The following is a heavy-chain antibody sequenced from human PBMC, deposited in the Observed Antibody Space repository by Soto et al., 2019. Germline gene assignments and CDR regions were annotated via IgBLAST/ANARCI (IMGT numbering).Heavy chain of an antibody. CDR3: ARDRHLNCSGGSWYPRRLGYGMDV. CDR2: IIPIFGTA. CDR1: GGTFSSYA. Sequence: QVQLVQSGAEVKKPGSSVKVSCKASGGTFSSYAISWVRQAPGQGREWMGGIIPIFGTANYAQKFQGRVTITADETTSTAYMELRSLRSEDTAVYYCARDRHLNCSGGSWYPRRLGYGMDVWGQGTTVTVSS. J-gene: IGHJ6*02. V-gene: IGHV1-69*01. D-gene: IGHD2-15*01.